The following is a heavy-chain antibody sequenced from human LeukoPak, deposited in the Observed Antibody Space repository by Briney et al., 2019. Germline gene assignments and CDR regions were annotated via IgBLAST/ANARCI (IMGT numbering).Heavy chain of an antibody. V-gene: IGHV3-7*01. CDR2: IKQDGSEK. J-gene: IGHJ6*03. Sequence: PGGSLRLSCAASGFTFSSYWMSWVRQAPGKGLEWVANIKQDGSEKYYVDSVKGRFTISRDNAKNSLYLQMNSLRAEDTAVYYCARDQAKTQVWPRRDYYYMDVWGKGTTVTISS. CDR1: GFTFSSYW. D-gene: IGHD5-18*01. CDR3: ARDQAKTQVWPRRDYYYMDV.